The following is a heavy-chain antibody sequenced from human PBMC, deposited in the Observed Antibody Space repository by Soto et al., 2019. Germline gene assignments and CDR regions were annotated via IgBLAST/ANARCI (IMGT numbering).Heavy chain of an antibody. Sequence: QVQLVQAGAEVKKPGASVKVSCKATGYTFTGYYMHCVRQAPGQGLEWMGWINPNSGGTNYAQKFQGRVSMARDTSISTAYMELSRRRSDDTAVYYCARPHSYFWSGYYYYGMDVWGQGTTVTVSS. CDR2: INPNSGGT. V-gene: IGHV1-2*02. CDR3: ARPHSYFWSGYYYYGMDV. D-gene: IGHD3-3*01. J-gene: IGHJ6*02. CDR1: GYTFTGYY.